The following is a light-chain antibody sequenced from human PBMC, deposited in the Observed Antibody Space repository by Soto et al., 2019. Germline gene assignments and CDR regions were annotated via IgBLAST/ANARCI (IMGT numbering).Light chain of an antibody. CDR3: QSYGSSLSGFV. V-gene: IGLV1-40*01. J-gene: IGLJ1*01. CDR1: SSNIGAGYG. CDR2: GNS. Sequence: QSVLTQSPSVSGAPGQRVTISCTGSSSNIGAGYGVHWYQQLPGTAPKLLIYGNSNRPSGVPDRFSGSKSGTSASLAITGLQAEDVADYYCQSYGSSLSGFVSGTGTKLTVL.